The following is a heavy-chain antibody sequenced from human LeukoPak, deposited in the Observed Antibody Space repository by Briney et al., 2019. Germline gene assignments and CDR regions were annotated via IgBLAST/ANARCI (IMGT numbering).Heavy chain of an antibody. CDR3: ATAMAGKRGKFYGMDV. CDR1: GYTFTSYD. V-gene: IGHV1-8*01. D-gene: IGHD6-19*01. CDR2: MNPNSGNT. J-gene: IGHJ6*02. Sequence: ASVKVSCKASGYTFTSYDINWVRQATGQGLEWMGWMNPNSGNTGYAQKFQGRVTMTRNTSICTAYMELSSLRSEDTAVYYCATAMAGKRGKFYGMDVWGQGTTVTVSS.